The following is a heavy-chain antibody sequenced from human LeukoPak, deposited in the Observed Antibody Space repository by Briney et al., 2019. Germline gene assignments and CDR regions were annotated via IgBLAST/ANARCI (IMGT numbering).Heavy chain of an antibody. CDR3: AKEPNAYSSGWYFQD. D-gene: IGHD6-25*01. Sequence: QPGRSLRLSCAASGFAFSSHGMQWGRQAPGKGLEWVAVISHDGTTTFYADSVKGRITISRDNSKNTLDLQLDSLRVEDTAVYFCAKEPNAYSSGWYFQDWGQGTLVTVSS. CDR1: GFAFSSHG. CDR2: ISHDGTTT. J-gene: IGHJ1*01. V-gene: IGHV3-30*18.